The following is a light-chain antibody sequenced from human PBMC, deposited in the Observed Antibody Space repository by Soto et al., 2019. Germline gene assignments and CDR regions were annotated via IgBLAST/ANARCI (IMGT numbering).Light chain of an antibody. CDR3: SSYAGSNDLV. CDR1: SSDIGAYDY. Sequence: QSALTQPASLSGSPGQSITISCTGTSSDIGAYDYVSWYQQHPGKAPKLIISEVSKRPSGVPDRFSGSKSGNTASLTVSGLQAEDEADYFCSSYAGSNDLVFGGGTKLTVL. J-gene: IGLJ3*02. V-gene: IGLV2-8*01. CDR2: EVS.